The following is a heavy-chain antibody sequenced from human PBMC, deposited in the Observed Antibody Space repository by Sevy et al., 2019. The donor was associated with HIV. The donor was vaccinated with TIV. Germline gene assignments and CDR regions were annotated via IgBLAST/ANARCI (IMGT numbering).Heavy chain of an antibody. CDR3: ARGMYYYDSSGYRFDP. D-gene: IGHD3-22*01. Sequence: SETLSLTCAVYGGSFSGYYWSWIRQPPGKGLEWIGEINHSGSTNYNPSLKSRVTISVDTSKNQFSLKLSSVTAADTAVSYCARGMYYYDSSGYRFDPWGQGTLVTVSS. V-gene: IGHV4-34*01. CDR1: GGSFSGYY. J-gene: IGHJ5*02. CDR2: INHSGST.